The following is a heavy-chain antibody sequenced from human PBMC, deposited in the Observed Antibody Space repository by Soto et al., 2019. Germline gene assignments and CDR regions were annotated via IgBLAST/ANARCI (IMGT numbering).Heavy chain of an antibody. J-gene: IGHJ4*02. CDR2: INPSGGST. D-gene: IGHD4-4*01. CDR1: GYTFTSYY. V-gene: IGHV1-46*01. CDR3: ARDLYWYSNYVGVDY. Sequence: QVQLVQSGAEVKKPGASEKVSCKASGYTFTSYYMHWVRQAPGQGLEWMGIINPSGGSTSYAQKFQGRVTMTRDTSTSTVYMELSSLRSEDTAVYYCARDLYWYSNYVGVDYWGQGTLVTVSS.